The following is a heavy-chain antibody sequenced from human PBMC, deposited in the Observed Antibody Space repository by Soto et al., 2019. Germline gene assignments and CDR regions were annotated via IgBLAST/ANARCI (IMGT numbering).Heavy chain of an antibody. CDR3: AIYSCSSELFPFDY. J-gene: IGHJ4*02. V-gene: IGHV3-23*01. Sequence: PGGSLRLSCAASGFTFSSYAMSWVRQAPGKGLEWVSAISGSGGSTYYADSVKGRFTISRDNSKNTLYLQMNSLRAEDTAVYYCAIYSCSSELFPFDYWGQGTLVTVSS. CDR1: GFTFSSYA. CDR2: ISGSGGST. D-gene: IGHD6-19*01.